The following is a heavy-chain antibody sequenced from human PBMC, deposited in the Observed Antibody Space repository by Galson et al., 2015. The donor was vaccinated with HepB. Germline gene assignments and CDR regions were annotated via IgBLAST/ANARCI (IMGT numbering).Heavy chain of an antibody. Sequence: QVQLQESGPGLVKPSETLSLTRTVSGGTISSGGYYWSWIRQHPGKGLEWIGYIYYSGSTYYNPSLKSRVTISVDTSKNQFSLKLSSVTAADTAVYYCARDLGHGGADSAFDIWGQGTMVTVSS. CDR1: GGTISSGGYY. CDR3: ARDLGHGGADSAFDI. V-gene: IGHV4-31*03. CDR2: IYYSGST. D-gene: IGHD3-16*01. J-gene: IGHJ3*02.